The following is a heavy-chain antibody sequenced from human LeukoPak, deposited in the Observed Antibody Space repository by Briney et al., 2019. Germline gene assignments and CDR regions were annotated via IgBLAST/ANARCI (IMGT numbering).Heavy chain of an antibody. D-gene: IGHD3-22*01. V-gene: IGHV4-59*08. CDR2: IYYSGST. J-gene: IGHJ4*02. Sequence: SETLSLTCTVSGGSISSYYWSWIRQPPGKGLEWIGYIYYSGSTNYNPSLKSRVTISVDTSKNQFSLKLSSVTAADTAVYYCARRGYYDSNGYYAHWGQGTLVTVSS. CDR3: ARRGYYDSNGYYAH. CDR1: GGSISSYY.